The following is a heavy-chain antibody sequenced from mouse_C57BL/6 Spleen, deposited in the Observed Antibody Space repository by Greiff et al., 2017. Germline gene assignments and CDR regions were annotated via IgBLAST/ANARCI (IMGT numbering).Heavy chain of an antibody. J-gene: IGHJ2*01. CDR1: GYTFTSYW. CDR3: AREGYSYGSSCLDY. Sequence: VQLQQPGAELVRPGSSVKLSCKASGYTFTSYWMDWVKQRPGQGLEWIGNIYPSDSETHYNQKFKDKATLTVDKSSSTAYMQLSSLTSEDSAVYYCAREGYSYGSSCLDYWGQGTTLTVSS. CDR2: IYPSDSET. D-gene: IGHD1-1*01. V-gene: IGHV1-61*01.